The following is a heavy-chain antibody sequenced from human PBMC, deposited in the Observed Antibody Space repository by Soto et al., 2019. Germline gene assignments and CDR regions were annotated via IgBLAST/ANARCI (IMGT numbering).Heavy chain of an antibody. CDR1: GGSISIYY. CDR3: ARDLGGDYTYDY. Sequence: PSDTLSLTCTVSGGSISIYYWSWIRQPPGKGLEWIGYIYYSGSTNYNPSLKSRVTISVDTSKNQFSLKLSSVTAADTAVYYCARDLGGDYTYDYWGQGTLVTVSS. V-gene: IGHV4-59*01. D-gene: IGHD4-17*01. J-gene: IGHJ4*02. CDR2: IYYSGST.